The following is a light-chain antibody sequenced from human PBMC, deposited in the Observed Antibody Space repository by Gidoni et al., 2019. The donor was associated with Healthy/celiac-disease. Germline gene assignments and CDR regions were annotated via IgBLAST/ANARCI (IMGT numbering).Light chain of an antibody. CDR3: SSYTSSSTLVV. CDR2: DVS. J-gene: IGLJ2*01. CDR1: SSDVGGYNY. V-gene: IGLV2-14*03. Sequence: ITISCTGTSSDVGGYNYVSWYQQHPGKAPKLMIYDVSNRPSGVSNRFSGSKSGNTASLTISGLQAEDEADYYCSSYTSSSTLVVFGGGTKLTVL.